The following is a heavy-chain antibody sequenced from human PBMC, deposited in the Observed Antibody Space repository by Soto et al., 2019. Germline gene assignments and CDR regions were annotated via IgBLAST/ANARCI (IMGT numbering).Heavy chain of an antibody. J-gene: IGHJ4*02. CDR3: AREIGTAHPLEY. CDR2: TYYRSKWYN. D-gene: IGHD1-1*01. V-gene: IGHV6-1*01. Sequence: SQTLSLTCAISGDSVSSNSAAWNWIRQSPSGGLEWLGRTYYRSKWYNDYAQSVKSRITISPDTSKNQFSLQLNSVTPEDTAMYFCAREIGTAHPLEYWGQGTLVTVSS. CDR1: GDSVSSNSAA.